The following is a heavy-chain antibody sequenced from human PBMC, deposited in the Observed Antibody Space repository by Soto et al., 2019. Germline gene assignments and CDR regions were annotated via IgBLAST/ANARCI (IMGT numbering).Heavy chain of an antibody. CDR1: GYTFNTYG. Sequence: ASVKVSCKTSGYTFNTYGISWVRQAPGQGLEWVGWISGYSGNSDYSQKFQGRVTMTRDTSTRIAYMELRGLTSDDTAVYYCARGDPATYMRLTFDHWGQGTVVTVSS. V-gene: IGHV1-18*04. CDR2: ISGYSGNS. D-gene: IGHD6-25*01. CDR3: ARGDPATYMRLTFDH. J-gene: IGHJ4*02.